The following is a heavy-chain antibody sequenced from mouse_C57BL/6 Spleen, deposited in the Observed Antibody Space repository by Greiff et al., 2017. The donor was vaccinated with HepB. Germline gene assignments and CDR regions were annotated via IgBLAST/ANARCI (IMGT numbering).Heavy chain of an antibody. Sequence: VQLQQSGAELVKPGASVKLSCKASGYTFTSYWMQWVKQRPGQGLEWIGEIDPSDSYTNYNQKFKGKATLTVDTSSSTAYMQLSSLTSEDTAVYYCTTGSLLLMAYWGQGTLVTVSA. CDR1: GYTFTSYW. CDR3: TTGSLLLMAY. D-gene: IGHD1-1*01. CDR2: IDPSDSYT. V-gene: IGHV1-50*01. J-gene: IGHJ3*01.